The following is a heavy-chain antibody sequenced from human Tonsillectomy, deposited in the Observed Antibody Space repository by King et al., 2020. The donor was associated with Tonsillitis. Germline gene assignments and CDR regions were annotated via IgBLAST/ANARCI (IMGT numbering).Heavy chain of an antibody. V-gene: IGHV3-21*01. CDR3: ARAHYYDSSGYYFFDY. J-gene: IGHJ4*02. CDR1: GFTFSIDS. CDR2: ISGSRNYI. D-gene: IGHD3-22*01. Sequence: VQLVESGGGLVKPGGSLRLSCASSGFTFSIDSKNWVRQAPWKGLEWVSAISGSRNYIYYADAWKGRFTISRDNAKNSLYLQMNSLRAEDTAVYYCARAHYYDSSGYYFFDYWGQGTLVTVSS.